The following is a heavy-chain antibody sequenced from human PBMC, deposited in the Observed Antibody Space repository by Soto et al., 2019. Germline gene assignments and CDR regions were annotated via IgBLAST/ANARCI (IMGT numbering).Heavy chain of an antibody. Sequence: EVQLVESGGGLVQPGGSLRLSCAASGFTFSSYDMHWVRQATGKGLEWVSGITTAGDTYYAGSAKGRSTISRENAKNSLDLQMNSLRAGDTAVYYCARAARRYWYFDLWGRGTLVTVSS. CDR3: ARAARRYWYFDL. CDR1: GFTFSSYD. CDR2: ITTAGDT. D-gene: IGHD6-6*01. V-gene: IGHV3-13*01. J-gene: IGHJ2*01.